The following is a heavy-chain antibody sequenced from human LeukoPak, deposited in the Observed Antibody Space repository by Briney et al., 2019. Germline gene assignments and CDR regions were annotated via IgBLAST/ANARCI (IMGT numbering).Heavy chain of an antibody. Sequence: ASVKVSCKASGYTFTSYYIHWVRLAPGQGLEWMGIINPSGSSTHYAQKFQGRVTMTTDMSTSTVYMDLGSLRSEDTAVYYCARFAHVYSAYDYWGQGTLVTVSS. V-gene: IGHV1-46*01. D-gene: IGHD5-12*01. CDR3: ARFAHVYSAYDY. CDR1: GYTFTSYY. J-gene: IGHJ4*02. CDR2: INPSGSST.